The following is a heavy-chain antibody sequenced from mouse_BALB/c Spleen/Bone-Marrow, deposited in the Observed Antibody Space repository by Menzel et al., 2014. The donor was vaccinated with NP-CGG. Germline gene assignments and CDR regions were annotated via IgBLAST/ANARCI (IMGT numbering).Heavy chain of an antibody. Sequence: QVQLQQSGAELVMPGASVKMSCKASGYTFTDYWMHWVKQRPGQGLEWIGAIDTSDSYTSYNQKFKGKATLTVDESSSTAYMQLSSLTSEDSAVYDCARSDYRYDPFAYWGQGTLVTVSA. J-gene: IGHJ3*01. V-gene: IGHV1-69*01. CDR1: GYTFTDYW. D-gene: IGHD2-14*01. CDR3: ARSDYRYDPFAY. CDR2: IDTSDSYT.